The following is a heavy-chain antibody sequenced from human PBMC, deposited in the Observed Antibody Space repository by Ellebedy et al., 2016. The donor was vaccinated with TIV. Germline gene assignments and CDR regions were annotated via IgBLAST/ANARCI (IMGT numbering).Heavy chain of an antibody. CDR3: ARTPGYYGSDC. CDR2: IYWNDDK. D-gene: IGHD3-10*01. CDR1: GFSLSTSGVG. Sequence: SGPTLVKPTQTLTLTCTFSGFSLSTSGVGVGWIRQPPGKALEWLTLIYWNDDKRYSPSLKSRLTITKDTSKNQVVLTMTNMDPADTATYYCARTPGYYGSDCWGQGTLVTVSS. V-gene: IGHV2-5*01. J-gene: IGHJ4*02.